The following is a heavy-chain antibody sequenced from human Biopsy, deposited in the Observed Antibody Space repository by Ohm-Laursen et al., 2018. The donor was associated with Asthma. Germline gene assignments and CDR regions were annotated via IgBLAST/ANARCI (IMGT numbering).Heavy chain of an antibody. CDR1: GFTFSSYS. V-gene: IGHV3-48*02. CDR2: ISSSSSTI. D-gene: IGHD7-27*01. Sequence: SLRLSCSASGFTFSSYSMNWVRQAPGKGLEWVSYISSSSSTIYYADSVKGRFTISRDNAKNSLYLQMNSLRYEDTAVYYCARPRWGAFGYWGQGTLVTVSS. CDR3: ARPRWGAFGY. J-gene: IGHJ4*02.